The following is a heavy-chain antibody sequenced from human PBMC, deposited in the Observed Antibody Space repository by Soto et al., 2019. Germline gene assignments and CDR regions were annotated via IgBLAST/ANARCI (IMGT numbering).Heavy chain of an antibody. V-gene: IGHV3-23*01. CDR2: ISGSGGST. J-gene: IGHJ4*02. CDR1: GFTFSSYA. Sequence: PGGSLRLSFAASGFTFSSYAMSWVRQAPGKGLEWVSAISGSGGSTYYADSVKGRFTISRDNSKNTLYLQMNSLRAEDTAVYYCAKDGLYGDRFDYWGQGTLVTVSS. CDR3: AKDGLYGDRFDY. D-gene: IGHD4-17*01.